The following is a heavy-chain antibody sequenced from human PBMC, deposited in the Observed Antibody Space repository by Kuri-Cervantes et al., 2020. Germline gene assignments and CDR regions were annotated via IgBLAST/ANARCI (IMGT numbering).Heavy chain of an antibody. CDR3: AKQKNWGLDY. CDR2: ISGSGGST. V-gene: IGHV3-23*01. CDR1: GFTFSGYG. Sequence: GESLKISCAASGFTFSGYGMHWVRQAPGKGLEWVSAISGSGGSTYYADSVKGRFTISRDNSKNTLYLQMNSLRAEDTAVYYCAKQKNWGLDYWGQGTLVTVSS. J-gene: IGHJ4*02. D-gene: IGHD7-27*01.